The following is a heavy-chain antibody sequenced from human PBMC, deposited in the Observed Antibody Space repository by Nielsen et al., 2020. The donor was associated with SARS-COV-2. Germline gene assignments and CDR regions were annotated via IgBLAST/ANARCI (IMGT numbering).Heavy chain of an antibody. CDR3: ARVPTVGSLSYYYCGMDV. Sequence: GESLKISCAASGFTFTSHAMTWVRQAPGKGLEWVSGISSGSGDHTYYADSVKGRFTISRDSSQNTLYLHMNSLGAEDTAVYFCARVPTVGSLSYYYCGMDVWGQGTTVTVSS. CDR2: ISSGSGDHT. CDR1: GFTFTSHA. J-gene: IGHJ6*02. D-gene: IGHD3-10*01. V-gene: IGHV3-23*01.